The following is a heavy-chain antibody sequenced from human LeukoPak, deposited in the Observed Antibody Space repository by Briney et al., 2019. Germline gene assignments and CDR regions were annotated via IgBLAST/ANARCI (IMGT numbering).Heavy chain of an antibody. CDR3: ARDGGSGWSSAFLDH. CDR1: GFSVSVNY. J-gene: IGHJ4*02. V-gene: IGHV3-53*01. Sequence: PGGSLRLSCAASGFSVSVNYMSWVRQAPGKGLEWVSVIYSGGNTDYADSVKGRFTISRDNSKNTLYLQMSSLRAEDTALYYARDGGSGWSSAFLDHWGQGTLVTVSS. D-gene: IGHD6-19*01. CDR2: IYSGGNT.